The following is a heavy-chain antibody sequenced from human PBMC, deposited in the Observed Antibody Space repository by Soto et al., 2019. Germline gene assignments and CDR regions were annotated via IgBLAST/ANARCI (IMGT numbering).Heavy chain of an antibody. Sequence: QVQLQESGPGLVRPSQTLSLTCTVSGDSISSADYYWSWIRQTPGKGLEWIGHIFYSGTTYYNPSLKSRLTLSVDTSKNHSSLRLTSVTAADTAVYYCARDLWVEPELYYYGMDVWGQGTTVTVSS. CDR2: IFYSGTT. D-gene: IGHD1-1*01. CDR3: ARDLWVEPELYYYGMDV. CDR1: GDSISSADYY. J-gene: IGHJ6*02. V-gene: IGHV4-30-4*01.